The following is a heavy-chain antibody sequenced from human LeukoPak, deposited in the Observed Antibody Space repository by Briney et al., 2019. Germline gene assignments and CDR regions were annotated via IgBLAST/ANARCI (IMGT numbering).Heavy chain of an antibody. J-gene: IGHJ4*02. V-gene: IGHV4-59*01. CDR1: GGSISSYY. CDR2: IYYSGST. Sequence: TPSETLSLTCTVSGGSISSYYWSWIRQPPGKGLEWIGYIYYSGSTNYNPSLKSRVTISVDTSKNQFSLKLSSVTAADTAVYYCARDGDLRPHYFDYWGQGTLVTVSS. D-gene: IGHD4-17*01. CDR3: ARDGDLRPHYFDY.